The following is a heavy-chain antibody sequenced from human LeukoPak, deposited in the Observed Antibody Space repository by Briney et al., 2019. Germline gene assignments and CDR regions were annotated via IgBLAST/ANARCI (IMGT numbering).Heavy chain of an antibody. Sequence: AGGSLRLSCAASGFTFSTYAMSWVRQAPGKGLEWVSTISGSGGNTYYADSVKGRFTISRDNSKNTLYLQMNSLRAEDTAVYYCARTLDYYVSSGYFYWGQGTLVTVSS. CDR1: GFTFSTYA. J-gene: IGHJ4*02. CDR3: ARTLDYYVSSGYFY. V-gene: IGHV3-23*01. CDR2: ISGSGGNT. D-gene: IGHD3-22*01.